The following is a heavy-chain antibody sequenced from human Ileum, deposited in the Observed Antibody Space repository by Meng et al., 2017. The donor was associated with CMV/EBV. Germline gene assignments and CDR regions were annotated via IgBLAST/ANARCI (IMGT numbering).Heavy chain of an antibody. J-gene: IGHJ4*02. D-gene: IGHD3-3*01. CDR3: ARGRGRSGHDY. CDR2: IYYSGST. CDR1: GGSISSYY. Sequence: SETLSLTCTVSGGSISSYYWSWIRQPPGKGLEWIGYIYYSGSTNYNPPLKSRVTISVDTSKNQFSLKLSSVTAADTAVYYCARGRGRSGHDYWGQGTLVTVSS. V-gene: IGHV4-59*01.